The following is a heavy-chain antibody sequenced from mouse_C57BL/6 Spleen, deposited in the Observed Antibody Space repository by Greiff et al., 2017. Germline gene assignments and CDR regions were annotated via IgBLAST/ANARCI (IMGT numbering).Heavy chain of an antibody. CDR2: IYPGDGDT. CDR1: GYAFRSSL. D-gene: IGHD1-1*01. J-gene: IGHJ4*01. V-gene: IGHV1-82*01. Sequence: QVQLQQSGPELVKPGASVQISCQSSGYAFRSSLMNWVKQRPGKGLEWIGRIYPGDGDTNYNGKFKGKATLTADKSSSTAYMQLSSLTSEDSAVYFCARITTVVENLDYWGQGTSVTVSS. CDR3: ARITTVVENLDY.